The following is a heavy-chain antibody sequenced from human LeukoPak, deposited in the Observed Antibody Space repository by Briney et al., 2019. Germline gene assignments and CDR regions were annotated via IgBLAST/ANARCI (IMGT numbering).Heavy chain of an antibody. CDR3: ARAAVDYYYYYYMDV. CDR2: ISSSGSTI. J-gene: IGHJ6*03. Sequence: GGSLRLSCAASGFTFSGHAMSWIRQAPGKGLEWVSYISSSGSTIYYADSVKGRFTISRDNAKNSLYLQMNSLRAEDTAVYYCARAAVDYYYYYYMDVWGKGTTVTVSS. V-gene: IGHV3-11*04. CDR1: GFTFSGHA.